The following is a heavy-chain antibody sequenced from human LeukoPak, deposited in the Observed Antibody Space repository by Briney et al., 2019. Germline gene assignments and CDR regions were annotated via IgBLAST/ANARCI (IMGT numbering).Heavy chain of an antibody. Sequence: GGSLRLSCAASGFTFSSYGMQFSSYGMHWVRQARGKGLEWVSFIRSDGRNKYYADSVKGRFTISRDNSRNTLYLQMNSLRAEDTAVYYCAKLKINSYHYMDVWGKGTTAIVSS. V-gene: IGHV3-30*02. CDR2: IRSDGRNK. J-gene: IGHJ6*03. CDR3: AKLKINSYHYMDV. CDR1: GFTFSSYGMQFSSYG. D-gene: IGHD3-16*01.